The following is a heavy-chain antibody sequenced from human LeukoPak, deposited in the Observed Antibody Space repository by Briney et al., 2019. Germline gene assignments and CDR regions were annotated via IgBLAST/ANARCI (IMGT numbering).Heavy chain of an antibody. V-gene: IGHV3-21*01. D-gene: IGHD3-9*01. CDR3: ARDPYFYDILTGLRDAFAI. J-gene: IGHJ3*02. CDR2: ISSSSSDI. CDR1: GFTFSSYS. Sequence: PGGSLRLSCAASGFTFSSYSMNWVRQAPGKGLEWVSSISSSSSDIYFADSVKGRFTISRDNAKHSLYLQMNSLRAEDTAVYYCARDPYFYDILTGLRDAFAIWGQGTMVTVSS.